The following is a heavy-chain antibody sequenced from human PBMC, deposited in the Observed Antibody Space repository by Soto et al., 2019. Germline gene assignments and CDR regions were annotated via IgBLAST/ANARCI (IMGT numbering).Heavy chain of an antibody. Sequence: QVQLVESGGGVVQPGRSLRLSCAASGFTFSSYGMHWVRQAPGKGLEWVAVISYDGSNKYYADSVKGRFTISRDNSKNTLYLQMNSLRADDTAVYYCANGVGGYYYADAFDIWGQGTMVTVSS. J-gene: IGHJ3*02. D-gene: IGHD3-22*01. V-gene: IGHV3-30*18. CDR3: ANGVGGYYYADAFDI. CDR2: ISYDGSNK. CDR1: GFTFSSYG.